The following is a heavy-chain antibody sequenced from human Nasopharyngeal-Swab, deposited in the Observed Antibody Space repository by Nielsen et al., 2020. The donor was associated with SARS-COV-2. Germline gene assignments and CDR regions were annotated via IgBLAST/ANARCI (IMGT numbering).Heavy chain of an antibody. Sequence: WIRQPPGKGLEWVANIKQDGSEKYYVDSVKGRFTISRDNAKNSLYLQMNSLRAEDTAVYYCARKAATRPTNWFDPWGQGTLVTVSS. CDR2: IKQDGSEK. J-gene: IGHJ5*02. D-gene: IGHD2-15*01. CDR3: ARKAATRPTNWFDP. V-gene: IGHV3-7*01.